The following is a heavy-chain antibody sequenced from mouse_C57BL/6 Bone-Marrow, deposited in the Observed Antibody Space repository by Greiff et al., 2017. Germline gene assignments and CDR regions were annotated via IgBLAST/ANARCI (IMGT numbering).Heavy chain of an antibody. D-gene: IGHD2-3*01. J-gene: IGHJ3*01. CDR2: ISNLAYSI. CDR1: GFTFSDYG. CDR3: ARQGYDGRFAY. V-gene: IGHV5-15*01. Sequence: EVKLVESGGGLVQPGGSLKLSCAASGFTFSDYGMAWVRQAPRKGPEWVAFISNLAYSIYYADTVTGRFTISRENAKNTLYLEMSSLRSEDTAMYYCARQGYDGRFAYWGQGTLVTVSA.